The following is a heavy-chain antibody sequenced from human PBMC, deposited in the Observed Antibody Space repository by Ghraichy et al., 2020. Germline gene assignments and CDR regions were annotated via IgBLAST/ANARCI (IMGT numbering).Heavy chain of an antibody. V-gene: IGHV1-69*13. Sequence: SVKVSCKASGGTFSSYAISWVRQAPGQGLEWMGGIIPIFGTANYAQKFQGRVTITADESTSTAYMELSSLRSEDTAVYYCARAVRDSGWSLMSAFDIWGQGTMVTVSS. CDR3: ARAVRDSGWSLMSAFDI. CDR2: IIPIFGTA. J-gene: IGHJ3*02. D-gene: IGHD6-19*01. CDR1: GGTFSSYA.